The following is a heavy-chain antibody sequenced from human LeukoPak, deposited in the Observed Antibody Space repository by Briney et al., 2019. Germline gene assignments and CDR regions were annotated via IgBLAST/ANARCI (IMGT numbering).Heavy chain of an antibody. CDR3: ARVSVAATLHYYYGMDV. V-gene: IGHV4-34*01. CDR2: INHSGST. CDR1: GGSFSGYY. J-gene: IGHJ6*02. D-gene: IGHD2-15*01. Sequence: SETLFLTCAVYGGSFSGYYWSWIRQPPGKGLEWIGEINHSGSTNYNPSLKSRVTISVDTSKNQFSLKLSSVTAADTAVYYCARVSVAATLHYYYGMDVWGQGTTVTVSS.